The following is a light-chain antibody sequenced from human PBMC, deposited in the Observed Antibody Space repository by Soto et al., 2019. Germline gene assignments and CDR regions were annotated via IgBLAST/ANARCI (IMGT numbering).Light chain of an antibody. CDR2: AAS. J-gene: IGKJ5*01. CDR3: QQYGSSPLVT. Sequence: DIQMTQSRSSLSASVGDRVTITCRASQSISSYLNWYQQKPGKAPKLLIYAASSLQSGVPSRFSGSGSGTDFTLTISSLQPEDFAVYYCQQYGSSPLVTFGQGTRLEIK. CDR1: QSISSY. V-gene: IGKV1-39*01.